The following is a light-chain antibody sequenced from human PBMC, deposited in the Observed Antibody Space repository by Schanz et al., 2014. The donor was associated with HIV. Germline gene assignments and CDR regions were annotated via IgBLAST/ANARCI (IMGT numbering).Light chain of an antibody. Sequence: QSVLTQPASVSGSPGQSITISCTGTSSDVGGYNYASWYQHHPGKAPKLMIYDVSNRPSGVSNRFSGSKSGNTASLTISGLQAEDEADYYCSSYTSSDTLIFGGGTKVTVL. CDR2: DVS. CDR3: SSYTSSDTLI. CDR1: SSDVGGYNY. V-gene: IGLV2-14*03. J-gene: IGLJ2*01.